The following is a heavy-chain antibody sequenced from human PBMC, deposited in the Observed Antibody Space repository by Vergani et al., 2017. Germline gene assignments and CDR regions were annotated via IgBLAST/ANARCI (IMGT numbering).Heavy chain of an antibody. V-gene: IGHV4-59*01. D-gene: IGHD3-10*01. J-gene: IGHJ5*02. CDR3: ARAHSGGWFDP. Sequence: QLQLQESGPGLVKPSETLSLTCTVSGGSISSYYWSWIRQPPGKGLEWIGYIYYSGSTNYNPSLKSRVTISVDTSKNQFSLKLSSVTAADTAVYYCARAHSGGWFDPWGQGTLVTVSS. CDR1: GGSISSYY. CDR2: IYYSGST.